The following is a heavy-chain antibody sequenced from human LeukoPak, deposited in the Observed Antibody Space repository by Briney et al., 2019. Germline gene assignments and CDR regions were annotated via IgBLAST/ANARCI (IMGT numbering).Heavy chain of an antibody. Sequence: SVKVSCKASGYTFTGYYMHWVRPAPGQGLEGMGGIIPIFGTANYAQKFQGRVTITADESTSTAYMELSSLRSEDTAVYYCASTKDGDIVVVPAALGAFDIWGQGTMVTVSS. CDR1: GYTFTGYY. CDR3: ASTKDGDIVVVPAALGAFDI. J-gene: IGHJ3*02. CDR2: IIPIFGTA. V-gene: IGHV1-69*13. D-gene: IGHD2-2*01.